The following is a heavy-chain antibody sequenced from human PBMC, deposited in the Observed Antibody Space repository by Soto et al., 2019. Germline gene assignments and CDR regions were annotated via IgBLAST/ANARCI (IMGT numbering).Heavy chain of an antibody. CDR1: GGSISSGDYY. V-gene: IGHV4-30-4*01. CDR2: IYYSGNT. J-gene: IGHJ3*02. CDR3: ARDTPPDYYDSSGYLKHDAFDI. D-gene: IGHD3-22*01. Sequence: QVQLQESGPGLVKPSQTLSLTCTVSGGSISSGDYYWSWIRQPPGKGLEWIGYIYYSGNTYYNPSRKARVIISVDTSKNQFSLKLSSVTAADTAVYYCARDTPPDYYDSSGYLKHDAFDIWGQGTMVTVSS.